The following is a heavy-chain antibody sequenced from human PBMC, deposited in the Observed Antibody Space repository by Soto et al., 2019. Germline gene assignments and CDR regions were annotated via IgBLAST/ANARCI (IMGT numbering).Heavy chain of an antibody. CDR3: ARDPLEDDRVYWYFDL. CDR1: GGTFSSYA. Sequence: QVQLVQSGAEVKKPGSSVKVSCKASGGTFSSYAISWVRQAPGQGLEWMGGIIPIFGTANYAQKFQGRVTSTADDYTSTAYMELSSLRSEDTAVYYCARDPLEDDRVYWYFDLWGRGTLVTVSS. D-gene: IGHD1-1*01. V-gene: IGHV1-69*12. CDR2: IIPIFGTA. J-gene: IGHJ2*01.